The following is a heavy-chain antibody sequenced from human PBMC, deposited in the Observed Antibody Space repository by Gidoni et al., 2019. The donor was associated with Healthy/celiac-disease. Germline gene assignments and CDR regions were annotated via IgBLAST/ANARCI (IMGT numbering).Heavy chain of an antibody. V-gene: IGHV4-34*01. CDR3: ARDKGVPAAPSRYYYGMDV. D-gene: IGHD2-2*01. Sequence: QVQLQQWGAGLLKPSETLSLTCAVYGGSFSGYYWSWIRQPPGKGLEWIGEINHSGSTNYNPSLKSRVTISVDTSKNQFSLKLSSVTAADTAVYYCARDKGVPAAPSRYYYGMDVWGQGTTVTVSS. J-gene: IGHJ6*02. CDR1: GGSFSGYY. CDR2: INHSGST.